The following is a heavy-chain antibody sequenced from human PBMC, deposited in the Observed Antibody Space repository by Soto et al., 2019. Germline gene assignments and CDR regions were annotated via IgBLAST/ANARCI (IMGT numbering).Heavy chain of an antibody. CDR3: ASFLLAVATIPN. CDR2: IYYTGTT. D-gene: IGHD5-12*01. CDR1: GDSVSSGDYY. J-gene: IGHJ4*02. Sequence: PSETLSLTCTVFGDSVSSGDYYWTWIRQAPGVGLEWIAYIYYTGTTNYNPTLKSRVTISTDTSKNQFSLMLSSVTAADTAIYYCASFLLAVATIPNWGEGTLVTVSS. V-gene: IGHV4-61*08.